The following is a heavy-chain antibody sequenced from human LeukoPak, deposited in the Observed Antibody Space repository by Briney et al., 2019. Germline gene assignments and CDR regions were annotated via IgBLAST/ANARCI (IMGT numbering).Heavy chain of an antibody. Sequence: AGSLTLSCAASGFTFSSYSMNWLRQAPGKGMEWVSSISSSSSYIYYADSVKGRFTISRDNAKSSLYLQMNSLRAEDTAVYYCARDPYSGSYGADYYYYMDVWGKGTTVTISS. CDR2: ISSSSSYI. V-gene: IGHV3-21*01. CDR1: GFTFSSYS. D-gene: IGHD1-26*01. J-gene: IGHJ6*03. CDR3: ARDPYSGSYGADYYYYMDV.